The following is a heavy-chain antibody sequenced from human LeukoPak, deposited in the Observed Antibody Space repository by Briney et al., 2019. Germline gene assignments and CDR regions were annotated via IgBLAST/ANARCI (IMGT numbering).Heavy chain of an antibody. D-gene: IGHD7-27*01. V-gene: IGHV3-7*01. CDR1: GFPFSSYW. CDR2: IKQDGSKK. Sequence: PGGSLRLSCVASGFPFSSYWMTWVRQAPGKGLEWVANIKQDGSKKSYVDSVKGRFTISRDNAKNSLYLQMNSLRAEDTAVYYCARDNWGYFDYWGQGTLVTVSS. J-gene: IGHJ4*02. CDR3: ARDNWGYFDY.